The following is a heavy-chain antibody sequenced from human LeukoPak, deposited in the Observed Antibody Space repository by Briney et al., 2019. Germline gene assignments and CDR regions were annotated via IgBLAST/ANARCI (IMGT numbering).Heavy chain of an antibody. CDR1: GFTFSSSA. V-gene: IGHV3-23*01. CDR2: IRGSSGST. D-gene: IGHD2-2*01. CDR3: ARDSIAGIVVVSPAHMDV. J-gene: IGHJ6*03. Sequence: GSLRLSCAASGFTFSSSAMTWVRQAPGKVLEWVSAIRGSSGSTHYADSVKGRFAISRDNSKNTLYLQMNSLRADDTAVYYCARDSIAGIVVVSPAHMDVWGKGTTVTVS.